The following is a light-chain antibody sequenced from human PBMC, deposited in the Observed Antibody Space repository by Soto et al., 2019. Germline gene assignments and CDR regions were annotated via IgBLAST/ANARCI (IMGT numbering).Light chain of an antibody. V-gene: IGKV1-5*03. CDR2: EAS. CDR3: QEYDSDSPT. J-gene: IGKJ2*01. Sequence: DIQMTQSPSTLSASVGDRVTITCRASQNINNWLAWYQQKPGKAPKLLIYEASSLLSGVPSRFSGSGSGTEFTLTITRLQPDDFAAYYCQEYDSDSPTFGQGTKLDI. CDR1: QNINNW.